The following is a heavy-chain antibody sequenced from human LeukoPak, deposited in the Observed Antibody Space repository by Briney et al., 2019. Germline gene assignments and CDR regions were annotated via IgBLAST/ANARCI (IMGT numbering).Heavy chain of an antibody. V-gene: IGHV3-7*01. J-gene: IGHJ4*02. CDR3: ARSYCGGDCYHIDY. CDR2: IKQDGSEK. Sequence: GGSLRLSCAASGFTFSSYWMSWVRQAPGKGLEWVANIKQDGSEKYYVDSVKGRFTISRDNAKNSLYLQMNSLRAEDTAVYYCARSYCGGDCYHIDYWGQGTLVTVSS. D-gene: IGHD2-21*02. CDR1: GFTFSSYW.